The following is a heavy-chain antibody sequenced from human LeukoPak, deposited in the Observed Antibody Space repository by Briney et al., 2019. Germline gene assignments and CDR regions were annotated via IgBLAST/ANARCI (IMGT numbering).Heavy chain of an antibody. V-gene: IGHV3-21*01. D-gene: IGHD3-22*01. CDR3: ARDVYYYDSSGYYGFDY. CDR2: ISSSSSYI. J-gene: IGHJ4*02. CDR1: GFTFSSYS. Sequence: PGGSLRLSCAASGFTFSSYSMNWVRQAPGKGLEWVSSISSSSSYIYYADSVKGRFTIPRDNAKNSLYLQMNSLRAEDTAVYYCARDVYYYDSSGYYGFDYWGQGTLVTVSS.